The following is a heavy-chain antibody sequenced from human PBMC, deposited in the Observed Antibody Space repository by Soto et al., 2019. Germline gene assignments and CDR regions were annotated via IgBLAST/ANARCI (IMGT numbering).Heavy chain of an antibody. V-gene: IGHV1-46*01. CDR2: INPNGGRT. J-gene: IGHJ4*02. CDR1: GYTFTNYY. CDR3: ARGGYYYNDY. Sequence: QVQLVQSGAEVKGPGASVKVSCKASGYTFTNYYVHWVRQAPGQGLEWVGIINPNGGRTSYAQKFQGRVTVTRDTSTGTVYMELSSLGSEDTAIYYCARGGYYYNDYWGQGTLLTVSS. D-gene: IGHD1-26*01.